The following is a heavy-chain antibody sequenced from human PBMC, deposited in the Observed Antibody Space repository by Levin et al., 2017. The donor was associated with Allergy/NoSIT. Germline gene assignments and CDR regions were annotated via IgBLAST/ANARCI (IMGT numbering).Heavy chain of an antibody. CDR2: ISRSSSSI. Sequence: GGSLRLSCAASGFTFSSYSMNWVRQAPGKGLKWVSYISRSSSSIYYADSVKGRFTISRDNAKNSLYLQMNSLRAEDTAVYYCARVGSRNDGMDVWGQGTTVTVSS. CDR3: ARVGSRNDGMDV. CDR1: GFTFSSYS. D-gene: IGHD3-10*01. J-gene: IGHJ6*02. V-gene: IGHV3-48*01.